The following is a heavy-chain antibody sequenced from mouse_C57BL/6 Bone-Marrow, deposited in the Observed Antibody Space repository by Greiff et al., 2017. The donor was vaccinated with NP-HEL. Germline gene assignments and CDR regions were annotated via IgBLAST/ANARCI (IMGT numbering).Heavy chain of an antibody. J-gene: IGHJ3*01. CDR2: INPNNGGT. CDR1: GYTFTDYY. CDR3: ARFWSGIAY. Sequence: EVQLQQSGPELVKPGASVKISCKASGYTFTDYYMNWVKQSHGKSLEWIGDINPNNGGTSYNQKFKGKATLTVDKSSSTAYMELRSLTSEDSAVYYCARFWSGIAYWGQGTLVTVSA. V-gene: IGHV1-26*01.